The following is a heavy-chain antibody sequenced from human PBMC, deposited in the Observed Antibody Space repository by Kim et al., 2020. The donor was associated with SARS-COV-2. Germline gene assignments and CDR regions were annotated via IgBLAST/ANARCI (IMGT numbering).Heavy chain of an antibody. D-gene: IGHD5-18*01. V-gene: IGHV7-4-1*02. J-gene: IGHJ4*02. CDR2: INTDTGHP. CDR3: ARRSHSYGLSFDY. CDR1: GYTFAAYA. Sequence: ASVKVSCKASGYTFAAYALNWVRQAPGQGLEWMGWINTDTGHPTYAQGFTGRFVFSLDTSVSTAYLQISSLKAEDTAGYYCARRSHSYGLSFDYWCQGTL.